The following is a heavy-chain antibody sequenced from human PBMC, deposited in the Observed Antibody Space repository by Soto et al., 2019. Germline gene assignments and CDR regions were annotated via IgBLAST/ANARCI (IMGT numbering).Heavy chain of an antibody. J-gene: IGHJ3*02. D-gene: IGHD4-17*01. CDR2: IYPGDSDT. V-gene: IGHV5-51*01. CDR1: GYSFTSYW. CDR3: ARHCIPNDYGDAFDI. Sequence: GESLKISCKGSGYSFTSYWIGWVRQMPGKGLGWMGIIYPGDSDTRYSPSFQGQVTISADKSIGTAYLQWSSLKASDTAMYYCARHCIPNDYGDAFDIWGQGTMVTVSS.